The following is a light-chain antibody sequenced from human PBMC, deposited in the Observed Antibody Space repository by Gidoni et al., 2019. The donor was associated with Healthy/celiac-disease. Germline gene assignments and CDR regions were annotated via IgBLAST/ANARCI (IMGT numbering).Light chain of an antibody. CDR3: QQYNNWPRT. J-gene: IGKJ1*01. CDR2: GAS. CDR1: QSVSSN. V-gene: IGKV3-15*01. Sequence: IVMTQSPATLSVSPGERATLSCRASQSVSSNLAWYQQKPGQAPRLLIDGASTRATGIPARFSGSGSGTEFTLTISSLQSEDFAVYYCQQYNNWPRTFGQGTKVKIK.